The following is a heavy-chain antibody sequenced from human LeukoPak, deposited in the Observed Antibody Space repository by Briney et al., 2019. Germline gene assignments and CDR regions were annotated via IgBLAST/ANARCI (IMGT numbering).Heavy chain of an antibody. V-gene: IGHV3-48*03. J-gene: IGHJ4*02. CDR1: GFTFSSYE. Sequence: GGSLRLSCAASGFTFSSYEMNWVRQAPGKGLEWVSYISSSGSTIYYADSVKGRFTISRDNSKNTLYLQMNSLRAEDTAVYYCAQLDSSSQLVYWGQGTLVTVSS. CDR2: ISSSGSTI. CDR3: AQLDSSSQLVY. D-gene: IGHD6-13*01.